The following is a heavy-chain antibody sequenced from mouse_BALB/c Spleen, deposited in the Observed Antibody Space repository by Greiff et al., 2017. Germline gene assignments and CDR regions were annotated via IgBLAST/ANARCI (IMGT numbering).Heavy chain of an antibody. CDR1: GFTFSSFG. Sequence: EVKLVESGGGLVQPGGSRKLSCAASGFTFSSFGMHWVRQAPEKGLEWVAYISSGSSTIYYADTVKGRFTISRDNPKNTLFLQMTSLRSEDTAMYYCARSSYGKGGYAMDYWGQGTSVTVSS. CDR2: ISSGSSTI. D-gene: IGHD2-1*01. J-gene: IGHJ4*01. CDR3: ARSSYGKGGYAMDY. V-gene: IGHV5-17*02.